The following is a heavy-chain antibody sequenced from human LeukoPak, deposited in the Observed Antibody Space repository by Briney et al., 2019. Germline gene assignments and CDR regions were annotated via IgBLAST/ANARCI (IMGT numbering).Heavy chain of an antibody. CDR2: MNPNSGNT. V-gene: IGHV1-8*02. CDR3: AKDRNVVDIVATPRGAWEY. D-gene: IGHD5-12*01. CDR1: GYTFTSYG. J-gene: IGHJ4*02. Sequence: ASVKVSCKASGYTFTSYGISWVRQAPGQGLEWMGWMNPNSGNTGYAQKFQGRVTMTRNTSISTAYMELNSLRAEDTAVYYCAKDRNVVDIVATPRGAWEYWGQGTLVTVSS.